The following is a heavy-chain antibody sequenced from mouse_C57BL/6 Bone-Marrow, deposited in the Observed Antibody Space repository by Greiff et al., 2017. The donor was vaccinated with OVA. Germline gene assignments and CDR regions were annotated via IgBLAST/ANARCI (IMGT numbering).Heavy chain of an antibody. Sequence: VKLKQPGTELVKPGASVKLSCKASGYTFTSYWMHWVKQRPGQGLEWIGNINPSNGGTNYNEKFKSKATLTVDKSSSTAYMQLSSLTSEDSAVYYCARGGYYGSWFAYWGQGTLVTVSA. CDR1: GYTFTSYW. V-gene: IGHV1-53*01. D-gene: IGHD1-1*01. CDR2: INPSNGGT. CDR3: ARGGYYGSWFAY. J-gene: IGHJ3*01.